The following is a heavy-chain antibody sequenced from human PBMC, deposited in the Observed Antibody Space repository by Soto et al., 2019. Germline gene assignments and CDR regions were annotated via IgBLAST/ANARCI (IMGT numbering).Heavy chain of an antibody. CDR1: GSTFSNYY. V-gene: IGHV3-74*01. Sequence: PGGSLRLSCAASGSTFSNYYMHWVRQAPGKGLVWVSRISSDGSSPSYADSVKGRFTVSRDNAKNTLYLQMNSLRAEVTAVYYCARGPSSNSASDYWGQGTLITLSS. D-gene: IGHD2-2*01. CDR2: ISSDGSSP. J-gene: IGHJ4*02. CDR3: ARGPSSNSASDY.